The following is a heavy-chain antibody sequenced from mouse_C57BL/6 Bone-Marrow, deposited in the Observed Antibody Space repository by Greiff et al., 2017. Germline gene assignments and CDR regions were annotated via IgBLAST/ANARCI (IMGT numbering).Heavy chain of an antibody. CDR1: GYTFTSYG. D-gene: IGHD2-3*01. J-gene: IGHJ1*03. CDR2: IYPRSGNT. V-gene: IGHV1-81*01. Sequence: QVQLQQSGAELARPGASVKLSCKASGYTFTSYGISWVKQRTGQGLEWIGEIYPRSGNTYYNEKFKGKATLTADKSSSTAYMELRSLTSEDSAVYFCERDDGYPWYVDVWGTGTTVTVSS. CDR3: ERDDGYPWYVDV.